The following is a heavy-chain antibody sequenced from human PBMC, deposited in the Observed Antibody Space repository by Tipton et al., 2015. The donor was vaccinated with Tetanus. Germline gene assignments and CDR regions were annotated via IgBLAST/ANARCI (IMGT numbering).Heavy chain of an antibody. CDR1: GDSMTRYY. V-gene: IGHV4-4*08. Sequence: TLSLTCTVSGDSMTRYYWSWIRQPPXXGLEWXSYTXASGSTNYNPALKSRVTTSMDTSKNQISLNLTSVTAADTAVYFCARRSYCTSTRCXDAFXXXGPXXXVXVSS. J-gene: IGHJ3*01. CDR3: ARRSYCTSTRCXDAFXX. CDR2: TXASGST. D-gene: IGHD2-8*01.